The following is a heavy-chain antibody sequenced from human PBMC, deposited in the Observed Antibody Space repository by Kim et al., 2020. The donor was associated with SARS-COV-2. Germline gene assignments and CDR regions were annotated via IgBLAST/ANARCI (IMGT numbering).Heavy chain of an antibody. Sequence: VKGRFTISRDNDKNSLYLQMNSLRAEDTALYYCAKGIWGSGYYYYYYYMDVWGKGTTVTVSS. V-gene: IGHV3-9*01. J-gene: IGHJ6*03. D-gene: IGHD3-16*01. CDR3: AKGIWGSGYYYYYYYMDV.